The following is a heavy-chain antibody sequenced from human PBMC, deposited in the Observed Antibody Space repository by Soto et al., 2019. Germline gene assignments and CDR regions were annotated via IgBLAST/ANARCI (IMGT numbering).Heavy chain of an antibody. CDR3: ASTTVTTPYWYFDL. J-gene: IGHJ2*01. V-gene: IGHV3-30-3*01. CDR1: GFTFSSYA. CDR2: ISYDGSNK. D-gene: IGHD4-17*01. Sequence: ESGGGVVQPGRSLRLSCAASGFTFSSYAMHWVRQAPGKGLEWVAVISYDGSNKYYADSVKGRFTISRDNYKNTLYLQMNSLRAEDTAVYYCASTTVTTPYWYFDLWGRGTLVTVSS.